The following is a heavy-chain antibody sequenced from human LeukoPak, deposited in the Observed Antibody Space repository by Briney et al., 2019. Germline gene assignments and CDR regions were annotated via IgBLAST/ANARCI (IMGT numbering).Heavy chain of an antibody. D-gene: IGHD4/OR15-4a*01. CDR2: ISSGGNTI. CDR3: ARRAGAYSHPYDY. V-gene: IGHV3-11*01. Sequence: GGSLRLSCAASGFTFSDYYMSRIRQAPGKGLEWVSYISSGGNTIYYADSVKGRFTISRDNSKNTLYLQMNSLRAEDTAVYYCARRAGAYSHPYDYWGQGTLVTVSS. J-gene: IGHJ4*02. CDR1: GFTFSDYY.